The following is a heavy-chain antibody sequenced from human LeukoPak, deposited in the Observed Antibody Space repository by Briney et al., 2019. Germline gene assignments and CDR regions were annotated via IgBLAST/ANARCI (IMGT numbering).Heavy chain of an antibody. CDR3: AREELRELAPGAFDI. Sequence: GGSLRLSCAASGFTFSSYATYGARHAPGKGRECVAVLSYDGSNKYYADSVKGRFTISRDNSKNTLYLQMNSLRAEDTAVYYCAREELRELAPGAFDIWGQGTMVTVSS. V-gene: IGHV3-30*04. CDR2: LSYDGSNK. D-gene: IGHD4-23*01. J-gene: IGHJ3*02. CDR1: GFTFSSYA.